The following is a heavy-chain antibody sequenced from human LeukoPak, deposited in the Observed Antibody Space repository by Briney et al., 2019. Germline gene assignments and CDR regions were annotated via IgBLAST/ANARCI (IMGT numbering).Heavy chain of an antibody. CDR3: ARDLRWSHYWYFDL. Sequence: GGSLRLSCAASGFTFSRYWMHWLRQGPGKGLEWVAVIWYDGSNKYYADSVKGRFTISRDNSKNTLYLQMNSLRAEDTAVYYCARDLRWSHYWYFDLWGRGTLVTVSS. J-gene: IGHJ2*01. CDR1: GFTFSRYW. V-gene: IGHV3-33*08. D-gene: IGHD2-15*01. CDR2: IWYDGSNK.